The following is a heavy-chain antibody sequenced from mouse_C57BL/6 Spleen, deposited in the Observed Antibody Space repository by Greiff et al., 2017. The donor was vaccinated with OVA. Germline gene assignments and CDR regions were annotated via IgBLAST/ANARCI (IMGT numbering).Heavy chain of an antibody. CDR1: GFTFSDYG. Sequence: EVQVVESGGGLVKPGGSLKLSCAASGFTFSDYGMHWVRQAPEKGLEWVAYISSGSSTIYYADTVKGRFTISRDNAKNTLFLQMTSLRSEDTAMYYCARWLPHAMDYWGQGTSVTVSS. V-gene: IGHV5-17*01. CDR3: ARWLPHAMDY. D-gene: IGHD2-2*01. J-gene: IGHJ4*01. CDR2: ISSGSSTI.